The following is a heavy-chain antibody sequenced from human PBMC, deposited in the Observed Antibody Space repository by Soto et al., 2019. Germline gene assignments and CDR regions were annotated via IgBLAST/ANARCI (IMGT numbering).Heavy chain of an antibody. CDR2: IYYSGST. D-gene: IGHD6-19*01. Sequence: PSETLSLTCTVSGGSISSYYWSWIRQPPGKGLEWIGYIYYSGSTNYNPSLKSRVTISVDTSKNQFSLKLSSVTAADTAVYYCARDQAVAFFDYWGQGTLVTVSS. J-gene: IGHJ4*02. CDR3: ARDQAVAFFDY. V-gene: IGHV4-59*01. CDR1: GGSISSYY.